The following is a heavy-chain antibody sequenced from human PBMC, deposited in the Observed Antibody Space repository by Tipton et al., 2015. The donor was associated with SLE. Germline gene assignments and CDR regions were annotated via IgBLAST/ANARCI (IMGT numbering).Heavy chain of an antibody. CDR2: IYPRDSDT. CDR1: EYTFYTHW. Sequence: QLVQSGAEVKKPGEFLKISCKGPEYTFYTHWISWVRQVPGKGLEWMGAIYPRDSDTRYSPTFQGQVTISADKSISAAYLQWSSLKASDTAMYFCARHYEPAANFDFWGQGTLVTVSS. CDR3: ARHYEPAANFDF. J-gene: IGHJ4*02. V-gene: IGHV5-51*01. D-gene: IGHD6-13*01.